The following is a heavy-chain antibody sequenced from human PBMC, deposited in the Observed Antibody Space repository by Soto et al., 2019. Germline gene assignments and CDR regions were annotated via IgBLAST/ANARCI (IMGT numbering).Heavy chain of an antibody. CDR2: IWYDGSNK. V-gene: IGHV3-33*01. CDR1: GFTFSSYG. D-gene: IGHD1-26*01. J-gene: IGHJ4*02. Sequence: QVQLVESGGGVVQPGRSLRLSCAASGFTFSSYGMHWVRQAPGKGLEWVARIWYDGSNKYYVDSVKGRFTISRDNSKNTLYLQMNRLRAEDTAVYSCARARWGAEYWGQGTLVTVSS. CDR3: ARARWGAEY.